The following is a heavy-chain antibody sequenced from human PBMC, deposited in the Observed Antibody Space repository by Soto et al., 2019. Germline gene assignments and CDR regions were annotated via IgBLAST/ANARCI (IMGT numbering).Heavy chain of an antibody. D-gene: IGHD4-4*01. V-gene: IGHV3-48*03. CDR3: ARATVKMLGYYYGMDV. CDR1: GFTFSSYE. Sequence: EVQLVESGGGLVQPGGSLRLSCAASGFTFSSYEMNWVRQAPGKGLEWVSYISSSGSTIYYADSVKGRFTISRDNAKNSLYLPMNSLRAEDTAVYYCARATVKMLGYYYGMDVWGQGTTVTVSS. CDR2: ISSSGSTI. J-gene: IGHJ6*02.